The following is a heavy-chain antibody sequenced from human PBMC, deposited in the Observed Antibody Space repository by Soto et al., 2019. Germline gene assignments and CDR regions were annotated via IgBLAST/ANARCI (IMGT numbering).Heavy chain of an antibody. CDR3: LIAVAGSFAPDY. V-gene: IGHV3-21*01. CDR2: ISSSSTYI. D-gene: IGHD6-19*01. Sequence: PGGSLRLSCAASGFTFSTYSMNWVRQASGKGLEWVSYISSSSTYIYYADSVKGRFTISRDNAKNSLYLQMNSLRAEDTAVYYCLIAVAGSFAPDYWGQGTLVTVSS. CDR1: GFTFSTYS. J-gene: IGHJ4*02.